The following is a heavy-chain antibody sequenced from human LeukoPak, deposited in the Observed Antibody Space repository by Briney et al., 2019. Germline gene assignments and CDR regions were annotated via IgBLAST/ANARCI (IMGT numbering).Heavy chain of an antibody. CDR2: ISGCGGNT. CDR1: GFTFSSYA. J-gene: IGHJ4*02. D-gene: IGHD3-3*01. Sequence: GGSPRLSSAAYGFTFSSYAMSWVRQAPGKGLEWVSTISGCGGNTYCADSVKGRFTISRDNSKTTLYLQINSLRAEDTAVYYCAKDPRRNLRFLEWLLTYFDYWGQGTLVTVSS. V-gene: IGHV3-23*01. CDR3: AKDPRRNLRFLEWLLTYFDY.